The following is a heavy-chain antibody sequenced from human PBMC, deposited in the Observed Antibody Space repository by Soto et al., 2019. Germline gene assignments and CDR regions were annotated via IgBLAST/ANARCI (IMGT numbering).Heavy chain of an antibody. CDR1: GGSISSGGYY. J-gene: IGHJ4*02. Sequence: SETLSLTCTVSGGSISSGGYYWTWIRQHPGKGLEWIGYIYYSGSTYYNPSLKSRVTISVDTSKNQFSLKLSSVTAADTAVYYCARGPGYYYDSSGYHFDYWGQGTMVTVRS. V-gene: IGHV4-31*03. D-gene: IGHD3-22*01. CDR3: ARGPGYYYDSSGYHFDY. CDR2: IYYSGST.